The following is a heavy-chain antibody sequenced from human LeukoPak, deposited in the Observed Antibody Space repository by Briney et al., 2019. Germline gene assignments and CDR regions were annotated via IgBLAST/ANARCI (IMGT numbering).Heavy chain of an antibody. CDR2: INHSGST. J-gene: IGHJ4*02. CDR1: GGSFSGYY. V-gene: IGHV4-34*01. CDR3: ARVFRAVADY. Sequence: PSETLSLTCAVYGGSFSGYYWSWIRQPPGKGLEWIREINHSGSTNYNPSLKSRVTISVDTSKNQFSLKLSSVTAADTAVYYCARVFRAVADYWGQGTLVTVSS. D-gene: IGHD6-19*01.